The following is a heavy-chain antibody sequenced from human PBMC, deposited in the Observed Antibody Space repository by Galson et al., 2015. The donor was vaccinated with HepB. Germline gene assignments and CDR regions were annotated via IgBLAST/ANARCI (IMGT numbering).Heavy chain of an antibody. V-gene: IGHV1-18*04. Sequence: SVKVSCKASGYTFSMFGISWVRQAPGQRLEWMGWSSAYNGNTNYVQKFQGRINMTTDTSTSTAYMELRSLRFDDTAVYYCVRDQGDDSWSGNPPRDAFDIWGQGTVVTVSS. J-gene: IGHJ3*02. CDR1: GYTFSMFG. CDR2: SSAYNGNT. CDR3: VRDQGDDSWSGNPPRDAFDI. D-gene: IGHD3-3*01.